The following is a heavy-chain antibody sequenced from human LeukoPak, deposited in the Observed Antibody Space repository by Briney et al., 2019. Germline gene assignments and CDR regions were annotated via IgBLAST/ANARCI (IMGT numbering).Heavy chain of an antibody. Sequence: SETLSLTCTVSGGSISSYYWSWIRQPPGKGLEWIGYIYYSGSTNYNPSLKSRVTISVDTSKNQFSLKLSSATPADTAVYYCARGGYYGSGNDFRFDPWGQGTLVTVSS. D-gene: IGHD3-10*01. J-gene: IGHJ5*02. CDR3: ARGGYYGSGNDFRFDP. CDR1: GGSISSYY. CDR2: IYYSGST. V-gene: IGHV4-59*01.